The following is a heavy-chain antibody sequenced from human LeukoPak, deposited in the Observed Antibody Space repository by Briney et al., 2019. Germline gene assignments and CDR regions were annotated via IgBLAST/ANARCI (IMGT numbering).Heavy chain of an antibody. V-gene: IGHV3-30*02. J-gene: IGHJ4*02. Sequence: GGSLRLACAVSGFTFSIYGMHWARQAPGRGLGWVAFIRYDGSNKYYAESAKRRFNISRDNSKNTLYLQMNSLRAEDTAVYYCAKSPTMVRGGSDYWGQGTLVTVSS. CDR3: AKSPTMVRGGSDY. CDR2: IRYDGSNK. D-gene: IGHD3-10*01. CDR1: GFTFSIYG.